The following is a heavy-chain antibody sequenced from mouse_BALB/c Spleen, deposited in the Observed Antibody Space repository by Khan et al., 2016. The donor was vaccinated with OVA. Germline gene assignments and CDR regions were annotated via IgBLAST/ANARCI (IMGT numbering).Heavy chain of an antibody. CDR2: INTYTGES. J-gene: IGHJ2*01. Sequence: QIQLVQSGPELKKPGETVKISCKASGYTFTNYGMNWVKQAPGKALKWMGWINTYTGESTYADDFKGRFAFSLETSASTAYLQINNLNNEDTATYCCARRALRLPVDYWGQGTTLTVSS. CDR1: GYTFTNYG. V-gene: IGHV9-3-1*01. D-gene: IGHD1-2*01. CDR3: ARRALRLPVDY.